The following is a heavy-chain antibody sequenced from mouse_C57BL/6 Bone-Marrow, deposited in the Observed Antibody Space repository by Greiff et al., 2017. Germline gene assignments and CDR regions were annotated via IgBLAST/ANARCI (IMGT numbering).Heavy chain of an antibody. J-gene: IGHJ2*01. CDR3: AKWKY. CDR1: GYTFTSYG. CDR2: IYPRSGNT. Sequence: VKLMESGAELARPGASVKLSCKASGYTFTSYGISWVKQRPGPGLEWIGEIYPRSGNTYYNETFKGKATLTADKSSSTAYMELRCLTSEDSAVYFGAKWKYWGQGTTLTVSS. V-gene: IGHV1-81*01.